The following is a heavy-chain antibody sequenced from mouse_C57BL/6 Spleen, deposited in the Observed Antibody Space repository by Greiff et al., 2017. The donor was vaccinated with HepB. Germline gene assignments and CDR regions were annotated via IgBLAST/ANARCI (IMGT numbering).Heavy chain of an antibody. J-gene: IGHJ3*01. CDR2: IYPGDGDT. CDR3: ARTDYEVWFAY. Sequence: VQLQQSGPELVKPGASVKISCKASGYAFSSSWMNWVKQRPGKGLEWIGRIYPGDGDTNYNGKFKGKATLTADKSSSTAYMQLSSLTSEDSAVYFCARTDYEVWFAYWGQGTLVTVSA. V-gene: IGHV1-82*01. D-gene: IGHD2-4*01. CDR1: GYAFSSSW.